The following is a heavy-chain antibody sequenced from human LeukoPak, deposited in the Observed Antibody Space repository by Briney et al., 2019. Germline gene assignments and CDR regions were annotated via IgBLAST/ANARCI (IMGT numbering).Heavy chain of an antibody. CDR1: GFTFSGYT. D-gene: IGHD3-10*01. V-gene: IGHV3-21*04. Sequence: GGSLRLSCAASGFTFSGYTMNWVRQAPGKGLEWVSSITSVGYIYYGDSVKGRFTISRDNAKNSLYLQMNSLRAEDTAVYYCAKDLGDEGGSGFPGTWGQGTLVTVSS. J-gene: IGHJ5*02. CDR3: AKDLGDEGGSGFPGT. CDR2: ITSVGYI.